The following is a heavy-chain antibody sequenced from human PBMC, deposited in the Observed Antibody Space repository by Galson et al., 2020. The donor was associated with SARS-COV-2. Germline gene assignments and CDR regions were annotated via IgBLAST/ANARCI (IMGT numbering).Heavy chain of an antibody. Sequence: GESLKISCAASGFTFSNYGMHWVRQAPGKGLEWVAVIWYDGSNKYYADSVKGRFTISRDNSKNMLNLQMNSLRVEDTAVYYCARDNAYYYDSSDAFDIWGQGTMVTVSS. CDR2: IWYDGSNK. D-gene: IGHD3-22*01. CDR1: GFTFSNYG. V-gene: IGHV3-33*01. J-gene: IGHJ3*02. CDR3: ARDNAYYYDSSDAFDI.